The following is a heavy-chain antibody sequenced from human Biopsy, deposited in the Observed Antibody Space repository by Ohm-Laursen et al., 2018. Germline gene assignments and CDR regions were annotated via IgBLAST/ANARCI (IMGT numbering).Heavy chain of an antibody. CDR3: ALQSVAQMKNFDY. CDR2: ISPKSGDT. CDR1: EYTLTELP. V-gene: IGHV1-2*02. D-gene: IGHD6-19*01. J-gene: IGHJ4*02. Sequence: SSVKVSCKVSEYTLTELPIHWVRQAPGQGLEWMGWISPKSGDTNYAHKFQGNITMTRDTSMSTAYMEMSRLRCDDTAVYYCALQSVAQMKNFDYWGQGTLVTVSS.